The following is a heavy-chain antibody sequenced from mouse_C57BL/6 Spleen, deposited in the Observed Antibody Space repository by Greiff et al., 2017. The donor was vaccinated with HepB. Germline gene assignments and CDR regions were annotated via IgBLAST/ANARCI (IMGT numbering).Heavy chain of an antibody. CDR3: TRVGGWSYAMDY. CDR2: ISSGGDYI. V-gene: IGHV5-9-1*02. Sequence: EVQGVESGEGLVKPGGSLKLSCAASGFTFSSYAMSWVRQTPEKRLEWVAYISSGGDYIYYADTVKGRFTISRDNARNTLYLQMSSLKSEDTAMYYCTRVGGWSYAMDYWGQGTSVTVSS. J-gene: IGHJ4*01. D-gene: IGHD2-3*01. CDR1: GFTFSSYA.